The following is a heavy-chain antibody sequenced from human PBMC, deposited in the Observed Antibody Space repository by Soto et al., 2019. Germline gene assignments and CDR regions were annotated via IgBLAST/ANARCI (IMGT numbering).Heavy chain of an antibody. CDR1: GYTFTSYG. Sequence: GASVKVSCKASGYTFTSYGISWVRQAPGQGLEWMGWISAYNGNTNYAQKLQGRVTMTTDTSTSTAYMELRSLRSDDTAVYYCARDIMDIVVVVAASPYYYYMDVWGKGTTVTVSS. CDR3: ARDIMDIVVVVAASPYYYYMDV. D-gene: IGHD2-15*01. J-gene: IGHJ6*03. V-gene: IGHV1-18*01. CDR2: ISAYNGNT.